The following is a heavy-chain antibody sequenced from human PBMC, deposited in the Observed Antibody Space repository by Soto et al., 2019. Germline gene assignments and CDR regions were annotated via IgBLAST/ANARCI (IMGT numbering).Heavy chain of an antibody. D-gene: IGHD2-2*01. CDR3: ARLGDQHSLDV. CDR1: GFTFVKYD. Sequence: QVQLLESGGGVVQPGTSLRLSCAASGFTFVKYDMHWVRQAPDKGLEWVAVIWYDGSHQYSADSVNGRFTISRDNTKNTVDLQMNSLGVADTAAYFCARLGDQHSLDVWGQGTMVIVSS. J-gene: IGHJ3*01. CDR2: IWYDGSHQ. V-gene: IGHV3-33*01.